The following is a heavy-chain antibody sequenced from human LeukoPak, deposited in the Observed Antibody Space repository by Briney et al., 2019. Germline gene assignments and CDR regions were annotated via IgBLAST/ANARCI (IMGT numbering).Heavy chain of an antibody. CDR3: AKDILQYSSSHGAFDY. CDR2: IRYDGSNK. J-gene: IGHJ4*02. Sequence: PGGSLRLSCAASGFTFSSYGMHWVRLAPGKGLEWVAFIRYDGSNKYYADSVKGRFTISRDNSKNTLYLQMNSLRDEDTAVYYCAKDILQYSSSHGAFDYCGQGTLVTVSS. V-gene: IGHV3-30*02. D-gene: IGHD6-6*01. CDR1: GFTFSSYG.